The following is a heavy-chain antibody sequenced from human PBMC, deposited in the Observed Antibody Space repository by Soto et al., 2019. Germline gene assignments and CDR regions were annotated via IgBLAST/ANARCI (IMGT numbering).Heavy chain of an antibody. V-gene: IGHV4-34*01. J-gene: IGHJ4*02. D-gene: IGHD3-22*01. CDR1: GGSFSGYY. Sequence: SETLSLTCAVYGGSFSGYYWSWIRQPPGKGLEWIGEINHSGSTNYNPSLKSRVTISVDTSKNQFSLKLSSVTAADTAVYYCYYDSSGPQNGWGQGTLVTVSS. CDR3: YYDSSGPQNG. CDR2: INHSGST.